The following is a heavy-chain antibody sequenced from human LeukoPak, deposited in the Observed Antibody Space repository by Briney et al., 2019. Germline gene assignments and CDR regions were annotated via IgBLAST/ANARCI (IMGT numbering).Heavy chain of an antibody. Sequence: GGSLRLSCAASGFAFSSYAMSWVRQAPGKGLEWVSAISGSGGSTYYADSVKGRFTISRDNSKNTLYLQMNSLRAEDTAVYYCAKGVSSYDYYDYWGQGTLVTVSS. CDR1: GFAFSSYA. D-gene: IGHD3-22*01. V-gene: IGHV3-23*01. CDR3: AKGVSSYDYYDY. CDR2: ISGSGGST. J-gene: IGHJ4*02.